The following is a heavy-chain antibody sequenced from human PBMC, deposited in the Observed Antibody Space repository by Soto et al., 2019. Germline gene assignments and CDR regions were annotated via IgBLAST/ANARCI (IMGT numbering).Heavy chain of an antibody. CDR1: GYTLTNYG. CDR3: VRDWQLSP. CDR2: ISGHNGNT. V-gene: IGHV1-18*01. J-gene: IGHJ5*02. D-gene: IGHD1-1*01. Sequence: QVQLVQSGDEVKKTGASVKVSCRASGYTLTNYGISWVRQAPGQGLFWMGWISGHNGNTRYAQNVQGRITLTIDTPTNTAYMELMSLKIDDTAMYYCVRDWQLSPWGQGTLVTVSS.